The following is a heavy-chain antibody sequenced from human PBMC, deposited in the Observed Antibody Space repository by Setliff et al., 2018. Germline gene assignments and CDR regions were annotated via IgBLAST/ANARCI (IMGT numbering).Heavy chain of an antibody. CDR1: GFTISYYA. J-gene: IGHJ4*02. CDR3: AKDQRESTGWFKLFDY. CDR2: SRYAENYQ. D-gene: IGHD6-19*01. Sequence: LSLSCAASGFTISYYASHWVRQAPGKGLEWVAVSRYAENYQYYADSVKGRFTISRDNSRNTLHLQMNSLRAEDTAVYYCAKDQRESTGWFKLFDYWGQGVLVTVSS. V-gene: IGHV3-30-3*02.